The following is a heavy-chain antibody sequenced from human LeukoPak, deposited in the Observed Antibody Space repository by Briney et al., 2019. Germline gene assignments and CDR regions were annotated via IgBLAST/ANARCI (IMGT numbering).Heavy chain of an antibody. CDR2: ISPDSGGT. CDR1: GYTFTAYY. D-gene: IGHD3-3*01. J-gene: IGHJ4*02. V-gene: IGHV1-2*02. CDR3: ARDSIRGVRLLDY. Sequence: GASVKASCKASGYTFTAYYIHWVRQAPGQGPEWMGWISPDSGGTNYAQKFQGRVTVTGDSSISTAYMELSGLRSDDTAVYYCARDSIRGVRLLDYWGQGTLVTVSS.